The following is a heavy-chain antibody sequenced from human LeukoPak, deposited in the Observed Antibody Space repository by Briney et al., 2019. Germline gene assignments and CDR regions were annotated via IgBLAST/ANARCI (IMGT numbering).Heavy chain of an antibody. J-gene: IGHJ4*02. V-gene: IGHV3-30*04. CDR3: ASRSLWGMWYYFDY. Sequence: PGRSLRLSCAASGFTFSSYAMHWVRQAPGKGLEWVAVISYDGSNKYYADSVKGRFTISRDNSKNTLYLQMNSLRAEDPAVYYCASRSLWGMWYYFDYWGQGTLVTVSS. CDR1: GFTFSSYA. CDR2: ISYDGSNK. D-gene: IGHD2-21*01.